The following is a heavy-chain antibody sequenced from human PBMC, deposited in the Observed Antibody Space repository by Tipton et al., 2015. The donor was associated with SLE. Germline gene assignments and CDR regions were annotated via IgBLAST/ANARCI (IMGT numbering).Heavy chain of an antibody. D-gene: IGHD3-10*01. CDR1: GGSFSGYY. CDR2: INHSGST. Sequence: TLSLTCAVYGGSFSGYYWSWIRQPPGKGLEWIGEINHSGSTNYNPSLRSRVTISIDTSKNHFSLTLNSVIAADTAVYFCARIQVLYYYGSGSYVFDIWGQGSLVTVSS. J-gene: IGHJ4*02. V-gene: IGHV4-34*01. CDR3: ARIQVLYYYGSGSYVFDI.